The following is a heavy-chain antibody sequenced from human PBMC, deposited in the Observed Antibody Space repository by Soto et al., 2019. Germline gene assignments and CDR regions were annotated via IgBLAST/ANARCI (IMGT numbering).Heavy chain of an antibody. CDR1: GFTFSSYG. CDR3: AREGRAYCGGDCSLFDN. D-gene: IGHD2-21*02. CDR2: VWFDGSKK. Sequence: QVQLVESGGGVVQSGRSLRLSCAASGFTFSSYGMHWVRQAPGKGLEWVALVWFDGSKKYYADSVKGRFTISRDNSKKTLYLQMSSLRVEDTAVYYCAREGRAYCGGDCSLFDNWGQGTLVTVSS. J-gene: IGHJ4*02. V-gene: IGHV3-33*01.